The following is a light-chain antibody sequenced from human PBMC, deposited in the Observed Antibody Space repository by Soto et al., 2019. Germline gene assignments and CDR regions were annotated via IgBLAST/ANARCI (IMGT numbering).Light chain of an antibody. CDR2: DAS. V-gene: IGKV1-5*01. J-gene: IGKJ1*01. Sequence: GDRVTITCRASQSISSRLAWYQQKPGKAPNLLIYDASSLEGGVPSRFSGSGSETEFTLTISSLQPDDFATYYCQQYISGWTFGQGTKV. CDR1: QSISSR. CDR3: QQYISGWT.